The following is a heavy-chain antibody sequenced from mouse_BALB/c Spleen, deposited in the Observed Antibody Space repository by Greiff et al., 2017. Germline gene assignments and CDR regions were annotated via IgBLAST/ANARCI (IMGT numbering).Heavy chain of an antibody. D-gene: IGHD3-2*02. CDR1: GYTFTSYY. CDR3: TRSGREYYAMDY. J-gene: IGHJ4*01. CDR2: INPSNGGT. V-gene: IGHV1S81*02. Sequence: QVQLKQSGAELVKPGASVKLSCKASGYTFTSYYMYWVKQRPGQGLEWIGEINPSNGGTNFNEKFKSKATLTVDKSSSTAYMQLSSLTSEDSAVYYCTRSGREYYAMDYWGQGTSVTVSS.